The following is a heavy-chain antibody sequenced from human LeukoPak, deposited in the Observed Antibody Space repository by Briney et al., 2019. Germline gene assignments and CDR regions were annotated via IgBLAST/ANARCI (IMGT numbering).Heavy chain of an antibody. J-gene: IGHJ3*02. D-gene: IGHD3-9*01. CDR2: IKQDGSEK. Sequence: GGSLRLSCAASGFTFSSYWMSWVRQAPGKGLEWVANIKQDGSEKYHVDSVKGRFTISRDNAKNSLYLQMNSLRAEDTAVYYCARGHYDILTGHYEGAFDIWGQGTMATVSS. CDR3: ARGHYDILTGHYEGAFDI. CDR1: GFTFSSYW. V-gene: IGHV3-7*01.